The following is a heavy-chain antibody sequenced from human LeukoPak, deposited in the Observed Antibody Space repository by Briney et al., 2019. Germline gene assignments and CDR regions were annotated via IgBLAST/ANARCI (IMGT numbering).Heavy chain of an antibody. CDR2: INSGGGTV. J-gene: IGHJ4*02. V-gene: IGHV3-48*03. Sequence: PGGSLRLSCAASGFTFSSYEMNWVRQAPGKRLEWVSYINSGGGTVFSADSVKGRFTTSRDNAKNSLYLKMNSLRAADTAVHYGATYGFMGKQWLHWGQGTLVTVSS. CDR1: GFTFSSYE. CDR3: ATYGFMGKQWLH. D-gene: IGHD6-19*01.